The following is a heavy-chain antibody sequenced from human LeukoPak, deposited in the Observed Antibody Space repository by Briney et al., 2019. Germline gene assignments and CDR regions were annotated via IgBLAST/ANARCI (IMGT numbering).Heavy chain of an antibody. CDR2: ISAYNGNT. J-gene: IGHJ4*02. Sequence: ASVKVSCKASGYTFTSYGISWVRQAPGQGLEWMGWISAYNGNTNYAQKLQGRVTMTTDTSTSTAYMELRSLRSDDTAVYYCARDPFYDFWSGYHFDYWGQGTLVTVSS. D-gene: IGHD3-3*01. CDR1: GYTFTSYG. CDR3: ARDPFYDFWSGYHFDY. V-gene: IGHV1-18*01.